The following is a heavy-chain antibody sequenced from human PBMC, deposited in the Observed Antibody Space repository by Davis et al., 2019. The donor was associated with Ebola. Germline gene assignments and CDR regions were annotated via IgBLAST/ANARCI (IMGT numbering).Heavy chain of an antibody. CDR2: IWFDGRNA. Sequence: PGGSLRLSCVASGLTFSRYGMHWVRQTPGKGLEWVAFIWFDGRNAHYIDSVKGRFTISRDNSKNTLYLQMNSLRPEDTAMYYCAKGWGYSSSWAPVYWGQGTLVTVSS. CDR3: AKGWGYSSSWAPVY. CDR1: GLTFSRYG. D-gene: IGHD6-13*01. J-gene: IGHJ4*02. V-gene: IGHV3-30*02.